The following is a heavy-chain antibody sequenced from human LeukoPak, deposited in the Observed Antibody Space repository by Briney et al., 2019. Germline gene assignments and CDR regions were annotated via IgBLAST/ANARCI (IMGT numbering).Heavy chain of an antibody. V-gene: IGHV4-30-4*01. CDR2: IYYSGST. D-gene: IGHD2/OR15-2a*01. Sequence: SSQTLSRNCTVYGGTISSGDYYWSWIRQPPGKGLERIGCIYYSGSTYYNPSLKSRVTISVDTSKNQFSMKLSSVTAADTAVYYCAKVVGLLRFDPWGQGTLVTVSS. J-gene: IGHJ5*02. CDR3: AKVVGLLRFDP. CDR1: GGTISSGDYY.